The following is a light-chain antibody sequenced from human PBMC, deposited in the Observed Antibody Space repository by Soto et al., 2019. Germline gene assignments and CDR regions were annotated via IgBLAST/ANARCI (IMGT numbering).Light chain of an antibody. CDR3: QQYNHWPPLT. CDR1: QSVGRN. J-gene: IGKJ4*01. V-gene: IGKV3-15*01. Sequence: EIVMTQSPATLSVSPGERATLSCRASQSVGRNLAWYQQKPGQAPRLLIYGASTRATGIPARFSGSGSGTEFTLTISSLQSEDFAFYSCQQYNHWPPLTFGRGIKVEIK. CDR2: GAS.